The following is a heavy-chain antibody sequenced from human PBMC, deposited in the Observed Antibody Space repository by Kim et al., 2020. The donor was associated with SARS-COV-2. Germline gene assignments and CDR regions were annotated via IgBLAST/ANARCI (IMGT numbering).Heavy chain of an antibody. V-gene: IGHV3-53*04. D-gene: IGHD3-10*01. CDR2: IYSGGST. J-gene: IGHJ6*02. Sequence: GGSLRLSCAASGFTVSSNYMSWVRQAPGKGLEWVSVIYSGGSTYYADSVKGRFTISRHNSKNTLYLQMNSLRAEDTAVYYCARSIWFGELVVSYYYGMDVWGQGTTVTVSS. CDR3: ARSIWFGELVVSYYYGMDV. CDR1: GFTVSSNY.